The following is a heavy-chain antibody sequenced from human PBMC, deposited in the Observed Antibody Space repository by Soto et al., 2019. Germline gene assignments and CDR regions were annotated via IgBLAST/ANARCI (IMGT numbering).Heavy chain of an antibody. CDR2: IYHSGST. Sequence: PSETLSLTCAVSGGSISSSNWWSWVRQPPGKGLEWIGEIYHSGSTNYNPSLKSRVTISVDKSKNQFSLKLSSVTAADTAVYYCARNTAYDYWRGYYKTDYNFYYWGQGPRVSVS. V-gene: IGHV4-4*02. CDR3: ARNTAYDYWRGYYKTDYNFYY. J-gene: IGHJ4*02. D-gene: IGHD3-3*01. CDR1: GGSISSSNW.